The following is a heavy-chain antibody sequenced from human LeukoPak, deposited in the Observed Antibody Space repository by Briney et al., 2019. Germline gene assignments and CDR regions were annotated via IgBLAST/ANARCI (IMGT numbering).Heavy chain of an antibody. CDR1: GFTFGKYW. J-gene: IGHJ4*02. V-gene: IGHV3-7*03. CDR2: IKLDGSEK. D-gene: IGHD3/OR15-3a*01. Sequence: GESLRLSCVASGFTFGKYWMSWVRQAPGKGLEWVANIKLDGSEKNYVDSVKGRFTISRDNTKNSLYLQMNSLRAEDTAVFYCARDQYDTWSRRGNFDSWGQGTLVIVSS. CDR3: ARDQYDTWSRRGNFDS.